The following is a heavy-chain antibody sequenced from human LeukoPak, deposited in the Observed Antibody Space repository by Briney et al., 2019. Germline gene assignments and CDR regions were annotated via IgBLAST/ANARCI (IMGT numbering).Heavy chain of an antibody. D-gene: IGHD3-9*01. CDR1: GFTVSSNY. J-gene: IGHJ4*02. V-gene: IGHV3-53*01. CDR3: ATPTTYYDILTGYYEGCYFDY. Sequence: GGSLRLSCAASGFTVSSNYMSWVRQAPGKGREWVSVIYSGGSTDYAASVKGRFTISRDNYKKTLYLQMNSLRAEDTAVYYCATPTTYYDILTGYYEGCYFDYWGQGTLVTVSS. CDR2: IYSGGST.